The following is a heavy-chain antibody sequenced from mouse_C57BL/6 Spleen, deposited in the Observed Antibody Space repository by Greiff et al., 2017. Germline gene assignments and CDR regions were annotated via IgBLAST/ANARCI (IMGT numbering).Heavy chain of an antibody. CDR1: GYSITSGYY. J-gene: IGHJ1*03. Sequence: EVKLLESGPGLVKPSQSLSLTCSVTGYSITSGYYWNWIRQFPGNKLEWMGYISYDGSNNYNPSLKNRISITRDTSKNQFFLKLNSVTTEDTATYYCARGGYYGSRPYWYFDVWGTGTTVTVSS. V-gene: IGHV3-6*01. D-gene: IGHD1-1*01. CDR3: ARGGYYGSRPYWYFDV. CDR2: ISYDGSN.